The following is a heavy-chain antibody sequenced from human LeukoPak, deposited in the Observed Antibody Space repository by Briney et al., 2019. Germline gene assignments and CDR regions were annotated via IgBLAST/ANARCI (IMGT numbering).Heavy chain of an antibody. Sequence: ASVKVSCKASGYTFTSYYMYWVRQAPGQGLEWMGWINPSSGGTNYAQKFQGRVTVTRDTSISTAYMDLSRLRSDDTAVYYCARAGVWDYSDSSGYHNAAFDIWGQGTMVTVSS. CDR3: ARAGVWDYSDSSGYHNAAFDI. J-gene: IGHJ3*02. CDR2: INPSSGGT. CDR1: GYTFTSYY. V-gene: IGHV1-2*02. D-gene: IGHD3-22*01.